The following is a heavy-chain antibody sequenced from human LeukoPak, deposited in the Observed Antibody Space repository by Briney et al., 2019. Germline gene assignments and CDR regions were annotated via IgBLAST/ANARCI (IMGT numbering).Heavy chain of an antibody. CDR2: IHESGGYI. D-gene: IGHD6-6*01. CDR3: ASSSDAFDI. Sequence: GGSLRLSCAASGFTFSSYTMNRVRQAPGKGLEWVSSIHESGGYIYYADSVKGRFTISRDNAEKSLYLQMDSLRADDTAVYYCASSSDAFDIWGQGTMVTVSS. CDR1: GFTFSSYT. J-gene: IGHJ3*02. V-gene: IGHV3-21*01.